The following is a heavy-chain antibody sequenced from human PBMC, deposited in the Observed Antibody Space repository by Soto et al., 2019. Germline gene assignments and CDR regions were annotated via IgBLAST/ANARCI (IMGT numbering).Heavy chain of an antibody. CDR3: TFGIVGATTNY. J-gene: IGHJ4*02. Sequence: GGSLRLSCAASGFTFSNAWMNWVRQSPGKGLEWVGRIKSNTDGGTTDYAAPVKDRFTISRDDSKTTLYLQMSSLKTEDTAVYYCTFGIVGATTNYWGQGTLVTVSS. V-gene: IGHV3-15*07. CDR2: IKSNTDGGTT. CDR1: GFTFSNAW. D-gene: IGHD1-26*01.